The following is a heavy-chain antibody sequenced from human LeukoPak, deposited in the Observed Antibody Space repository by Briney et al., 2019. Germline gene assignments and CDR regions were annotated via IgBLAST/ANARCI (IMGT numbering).Heavy chain of an antibody. Sequence: GGSLRLSCAASGFSFSSYAMAWVRQAPGKGLEWVSSISSSSSYIYYADSVKGRFTISRDNAKNSLYLQMNSLRAEDTAVYYCATLAMGGPNYYYYYMDVWGKRTTVTVSS. V-gene: IGHV3-21*01. J-gene: IGHJ6*03. CDR2: ISSSSSYI. CDR1: GFSFSSYA. D-gene: IGHD3-16*01. CDR3: ATLAMGGPNYYYYYMDV.